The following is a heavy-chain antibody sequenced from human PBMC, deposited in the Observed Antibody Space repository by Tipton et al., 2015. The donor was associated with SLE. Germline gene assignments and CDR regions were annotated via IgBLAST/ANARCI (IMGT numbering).Heavy chain of an antibody. CDR1: GGSISGYY. V-gene: IGHV4-59*01. Sequence: TLSLTCTVSGGSISGYYCTWIRQPPGKGLEWIGYIYYSGSTNYNPSLKSRVTISVDTSKNQFSLKLSSVTAADTAVYYCARGAPREKEYYYYYMDVWGKGTTVTVSS. J-gene: IGHJ6*03. CDR3: ARGAPREKEYYYYYMDV. CDR2: IYYSGST.